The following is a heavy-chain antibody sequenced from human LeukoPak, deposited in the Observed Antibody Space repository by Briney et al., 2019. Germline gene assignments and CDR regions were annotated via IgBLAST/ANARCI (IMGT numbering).Heavy chain of an antibody. J-gene: IGHJ3*02. CDR3: VRREAVGNTKGAFDI. CDR1: GFRFHDSA. CDR2: ISWNSKDI. V-gene: IGHV3-9*03. Sequence: GGSLRLSCAASGFRFHDSAMHWVRQAPGTVLEWVSGISWNSKDIAYAGSVKGRFTISRDNAKNSLYLQMNSLRAEDMGLYYCVRREAVGNTKGAFDIWGQGTMVTVSP. D-gene: IGHD1-26*01.